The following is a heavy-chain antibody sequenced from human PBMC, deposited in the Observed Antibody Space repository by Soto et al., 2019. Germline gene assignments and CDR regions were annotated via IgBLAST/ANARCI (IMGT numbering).Heavy chain of an antibody. V-gene: IGHV4-34*01. CDR2: INHSGNI. D-gene: IGHD6-6*01. J-gene: IGHJ6*02. Sequence: QVQLQQWGAGLLKPSETLSLTCGVYAESFSGYFWNWIRQPPGKGLEWIGEINHSGNINYNPSLRSRVTISLDTSKNQFSLNLSSVTAADTAVYYCARDPRTARASAMDVWGQGTTVTVSS. CDR1: AESFSGYF. CDR3: ARDPRTARASAMDV.